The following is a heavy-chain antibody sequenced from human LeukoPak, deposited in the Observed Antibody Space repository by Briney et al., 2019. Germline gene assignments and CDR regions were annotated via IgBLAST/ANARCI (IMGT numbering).Heavy chain of an antibody. CDR1: GYTFTGYY. D-gene: IGHD2-15*01. Sequence: GASXKVXCKASGYTFTGYYMHWGRHAPGQGVEWMGRINPNSGGTNYAQKFQGRVTITRDTYISTAYMELRRLRSDDTSVYYRAIAPGYCSGGSCYTYFFYQWRKDNLLPVSS. J-gene: IGHJ1*01. CDR3: AIAPGYCSGGSCYTYFFYQ. V-gene: IGHV1-2*06. CDR2: INPNSGGT.